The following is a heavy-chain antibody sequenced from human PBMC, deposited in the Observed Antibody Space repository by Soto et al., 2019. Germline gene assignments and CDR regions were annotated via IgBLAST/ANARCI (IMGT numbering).Heavy chain of an antibody. CDR2: INHNGGI. Sequence: QVQLQQWGAGLLKPSETLSLTCAVYGGSISGFFWSWIRLPPGKGLEYIGEINHNGGINYNPSLKGRVTITIDTSKNQFSLKLSSVTAADTAVYYCAREGATNVCGQGTTVTVSS. V-gene: IGHV4-34*01. D-gene: IGHD3-16*01. J-gene: IGHJ6*02. CDR1: GGSISGFF. CDR3: AREGATNV.